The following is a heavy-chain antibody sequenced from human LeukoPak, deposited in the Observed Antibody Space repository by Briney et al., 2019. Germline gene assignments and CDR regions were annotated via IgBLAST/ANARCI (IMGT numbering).Heavy chain of an antibody. Sequence: SETLSLTCTVSGGSISSYYWSWIRQPPGKGLEWIGYIYYSGSTNYNPSLKSRVTISVDTSKNQFSLQLNSVTPEDTAVYYCARGPYSGSYEHHFDYWGQGTLVTVSS. CDR1: GGSISSYY. CDR3: ARGPYSGSYEHHFDY. V-gene: IGHV4-59*12. J-gene: IGHJ4*02. CDR2: IYYSGST. D-gene: IGHD1-26*01.